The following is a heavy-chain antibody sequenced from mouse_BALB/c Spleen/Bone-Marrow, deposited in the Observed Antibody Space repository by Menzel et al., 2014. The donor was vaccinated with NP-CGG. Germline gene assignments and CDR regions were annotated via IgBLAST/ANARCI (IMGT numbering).Heavy chain of an antibody. CDR3: AFYYGNYGDY. D-gene: IGHD2-1*01. CDR2: IDTSDSYT. Sequence: QVHVKQSGAELVMPGASVKMSCKASGYTFTDYWMHWVKQRPGQGLEWIGAIDTSDSYTSYNKKFKGKATLTVEESSSTAYMQLSSLTSEDSAVYYCAFYYGNYGDYWGQGTPLTVSS. V-gene: IGHV1-69*01. CDR1: GYTFTDYW. J-gene: IGHJ2*01.